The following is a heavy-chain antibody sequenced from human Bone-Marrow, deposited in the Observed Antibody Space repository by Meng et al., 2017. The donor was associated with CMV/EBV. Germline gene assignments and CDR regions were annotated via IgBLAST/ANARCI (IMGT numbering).Heavy chain of an antibody. V-gene: IGHV3-21*01. Sequence: GESLKIACAASGFTFSSYSMNWVRQAPGKGLEWVSSIRSSRSYIYDADTVKGRFTISRDNAKNSLYQQMNSLRAEDTAVYYCARGPDFSYWGQGTLVTVSS. D-gene: IGHD3/OR15-3a*01. CDR2: IRSSRSYI. CDR1: GFTFSSYS. J-gene: IGHJ4*02. CDR3: ARGPDFSY.